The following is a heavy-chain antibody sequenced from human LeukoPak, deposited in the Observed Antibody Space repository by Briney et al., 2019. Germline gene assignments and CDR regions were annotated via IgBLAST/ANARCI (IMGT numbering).Heavy chain of an antibody. CDR2: ISRDGSTT. CDR3: AREGPPGSSWFDY. J-gene: IGHJ4*02. V-gene: IGHV3-64*01. Sequence: GGSLRLSCVASGFTFSSNAMHWVRQAPGKGLESVSAISRDGSTTYYANSVKDRFTISRDNSKNTLYLQMGSLRAEDMAVYYCAREGPPGSSWFDYWGQGTLVTVSS. CDR1: GFTFSSNA. D-gene: IGHD6-13*01.